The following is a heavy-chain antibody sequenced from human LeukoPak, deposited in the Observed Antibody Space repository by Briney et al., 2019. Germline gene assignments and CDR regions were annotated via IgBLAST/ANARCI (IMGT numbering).Heavy chain of an antibody. D-gene: IGHD5-24*01. Sequence: GESLQISCKGSGYSFTSYWIGWVGQLPGKGLEWMGIIYPGDSDTRYSPSFQGQVTISADKSISTAYLQWSSLKASDTAMYYCARGARWVATTDLDYWGQGTLVTVSS. CDR3: ARGARWVATTDLDY. CDR1: GYSFTSYW. CDR2: IYPGDSDT. V-gene: IGHV5-51*01. J-gene: IGHJ4*02.